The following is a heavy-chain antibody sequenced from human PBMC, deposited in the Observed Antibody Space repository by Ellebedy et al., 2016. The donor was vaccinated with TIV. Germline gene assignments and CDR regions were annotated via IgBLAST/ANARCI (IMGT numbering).Heavy chain of an antibody. V-gene: IGHV4-30-4*08. CDR2: IYYSGST. CDR3: ARVVGYGDDYYFDY. J-gene: IGHJ4*02. Sequence: SETLSLXXTVSGGSISSGGYYWSWIRQHPGKGLEWIGYIYYSGSTYYNPSLKSRVTISVDTSKNQFSLKLSSVTAADTAVYYCARVVGYGDDYYFDYWGQGTLVTVSS. CDR1: GGSISSGGYY. D-gene: IGHD4-17*01.